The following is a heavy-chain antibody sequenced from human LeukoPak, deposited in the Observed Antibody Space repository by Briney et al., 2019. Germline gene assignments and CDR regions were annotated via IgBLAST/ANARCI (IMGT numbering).Heavy chain of an antibody. CDR3: ARALYSSGWPLGY. Sequence: SVKVSCKASGGTFSSYAISWVRQAPGQGLEWMGRIIPILGIANYAQKFQGRVTITADKSTSTAYMELSSLRSEDTAVYYCARALYSSGWPLGYWGQGTLVTVSS. CDR2: IIPILGIA. D-gene: IGHD6-19*01. V-gene: IGHV1-69*04. J-gene: IGHJ4*02. CDR1: GGTFSSYA.